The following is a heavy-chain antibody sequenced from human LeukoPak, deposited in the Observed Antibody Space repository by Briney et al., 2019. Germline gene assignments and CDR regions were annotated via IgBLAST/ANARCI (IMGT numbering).Heavy chain of an antibody. CDR1: GLTYNRDW. J-gene: IGHJ3*02. CDR3: ARLILWETSNAFDI. D-gene: IGHD1-26*01. Sequence: PGGFLRLSCISSGLTYNRDWMGWLRQAPGKGLEWLAHIKPDESRIFYADSVKGRFAISRDNAKNSVYLQMNSLRAEDTAVYFCARLILWETSNAFDIWGQGTMVTVSS. CDR2: IKPDESRI. V-gene: IGHV3-7*03.